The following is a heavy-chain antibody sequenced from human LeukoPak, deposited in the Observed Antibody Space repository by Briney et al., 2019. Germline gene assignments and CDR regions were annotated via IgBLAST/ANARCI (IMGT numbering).Heavy chain of an antibody. CDR2: IKQDGSDK. V-gene: IGHV3-7*01. J-gene: IGHJ4*02. CDR3: ARLTGTTGFDY. D-gene: IGHD1-1*01. CDR1: GFPFSSYW. Sequence: PGGSLRLSCAASGFPFSSYWMSWVRQAPGKGLEWVANIKQDGSDKYYVDSVKGRFTISRDNAKNSLYLQLNGLRADDTAVYYCARLTGTTGFDYWGQGTLVTVSS.